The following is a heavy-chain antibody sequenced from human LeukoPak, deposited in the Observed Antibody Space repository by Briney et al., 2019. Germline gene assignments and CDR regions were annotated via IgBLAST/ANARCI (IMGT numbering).Heavy chain of an antibody. V-gene: IGHV4-59*01. J-gene: IGHJ4*02. D-gene: IGHD3-3*01. CDR2: IYYSGST. CDR3: ARGGRAIFGVVTGFDY. Sequence: SETLSLTCTVSGGSISSYYWSWIRQPPGKGLEWIGYIYYSGSTNYNPSLKSRVTISVNTSKNQFSLKLSSVTAADAAVYYCARGGRAIFGVVTGFDYWGQGTLVTVSS. CDR1: GGSISSYY.